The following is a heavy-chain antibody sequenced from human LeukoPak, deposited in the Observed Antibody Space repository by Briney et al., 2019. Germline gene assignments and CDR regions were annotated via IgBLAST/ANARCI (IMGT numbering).Heavy chain of an antibody. CDR1: GFTFSGYS. CDR2: ISSSSSYI. V-gene: IGHV3-21*01. CDR3: ARGDSYYYYMDV. J-gene: IGHJ6*03. Sequence: GGSLRLSCAASGFTFSGYSMNWVRQAPGKGLEWVSSISSSSSYIYYADSVKGRFTISRDNAKNSLYLQMNSLRAEDTAVYYCARGDSYYYYMDVWGKGTTVTVSS.